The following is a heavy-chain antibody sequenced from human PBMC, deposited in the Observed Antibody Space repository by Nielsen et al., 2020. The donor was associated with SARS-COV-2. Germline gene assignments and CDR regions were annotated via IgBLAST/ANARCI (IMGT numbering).Heavy chain of an antibody. CDR2: IYYRSKWFY. CDR3: TRDPGYYHGMDV. V-gene: IGHV6-1*01. Sequence: SQTRSLTCVISGDSVSSSSVAWNWIRQSPSRGLEWLGRIYYRSKWFYEYATFVRSRITIDPDTSKNHFSLHLNSVTSEDTAMYYCTRDPGYYHGMDVWGQGTTVIVSS. CDR1: GDSVSSSSVA. J-gene: IGHJ6*02.